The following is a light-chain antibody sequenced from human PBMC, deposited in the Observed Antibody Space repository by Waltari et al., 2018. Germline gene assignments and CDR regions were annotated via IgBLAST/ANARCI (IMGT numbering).Light chain of an antibody. V-gene: IGLV7-46*01. Sequence: QAVVTQEPSLTVSPGGPVTLTCGSSTGAVTSAHYPYWLQQKPGQAPRTLIYDSYIKQSWTPARFSASLVGGKAVLTLSGAQAEDEAKYYCWLAYTGGIVVFGGGTELAVL. CDR1: TGAVTSAHY. CDR3: WLAYTGGIVV. CDR2: DSY. J-gene: IGLJ2*01.